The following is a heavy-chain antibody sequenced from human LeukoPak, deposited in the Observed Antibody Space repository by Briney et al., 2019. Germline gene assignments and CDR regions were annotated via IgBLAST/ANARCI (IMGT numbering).Heavy chain of an antibody. CDR1: GFTFSSYA. CDR2: IGGSGGST. Sequence: PGGSLRLSCAASGFTFSSYAMSWVRQAPGKGLEWVSAIGGSGGSTYYADSVKGRFTISRDNSKNTLYLQMNSLRAEDTAVYYCARTIYGIFIYYMDVWGKGTTVTIS. CDR3: ARTIYGIFIYYMDV. V-gene: IGHV3-23*01. J-gene: IGHJ6*03. D-gene: IGHD3-9*01.